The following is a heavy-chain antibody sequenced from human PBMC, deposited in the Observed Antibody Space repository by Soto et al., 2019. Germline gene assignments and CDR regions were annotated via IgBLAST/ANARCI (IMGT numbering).Heavy chain of an antibody. CDR3: ARSGNTGSYYYFDY. CDR1: GGSVSSGSYY. D-gene: IGHD1-26*01. Sequence: SETLSLTCTVSGGSVSSGSYYWSWIRQPPGKGLEWIGYIYYSGSTNYNPSLKSRVTISVDTSKNQFSLKLSSVTAADTAVYYWARSGNTGSYYYFDYWGQGTLVTAPQ. V-gene: IGHV4-61*01. CDR2: IYYSGST. J-gene: IGHJ4*02.